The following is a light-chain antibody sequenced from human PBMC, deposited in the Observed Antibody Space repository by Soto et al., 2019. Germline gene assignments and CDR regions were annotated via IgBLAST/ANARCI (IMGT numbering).Light chain of an antibody. CDR1: RSISNN. J-gene: IGKJ4*01. V-gene: IGKV3-15*01. CDR3: QPHNNWPVVT. CDR2: GAS. Sequence: EMVMTQSPATLSVSPGERVTLPCRASRSISNNLAWYQQKPGQAPRLLIYGASTRATGIPARFSGSGSGTEFTLTINSLQSEDFAMYYCQPHNNWPVVTFGGGTRVEIK.